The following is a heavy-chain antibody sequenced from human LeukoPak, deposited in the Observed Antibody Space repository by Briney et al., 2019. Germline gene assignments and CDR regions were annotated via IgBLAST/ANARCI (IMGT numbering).Heavy chain of an antibody. J-gene: IGHJ4*02. Sequence: ASVKVSCKASGYTFTGYYMHWVRQAPGQGLEWMGWINPNSGGTNYAQKFQGRVTMTRDTSISTAYMELSRLRSDDTAVYYCARGRGRIGFDLGYWGQGTLVTVSS. CDR3: ARGRGRIGFDLGY. D-gene: IGHD5-12*01. CDR1: GYTFTGYY. V-gene: IGHV1-2*02. CDR2: INPNSGGT.